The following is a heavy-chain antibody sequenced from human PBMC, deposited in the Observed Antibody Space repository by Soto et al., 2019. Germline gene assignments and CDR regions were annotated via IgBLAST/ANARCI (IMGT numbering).Heavy chain of an antibody. V-gene: IGHV4-30-4*01. CDR2: IYNSVNT. J-gene: IGHJ4*02. D-gene: IGHD3-10*01. CDR3: ARGPCGDKVDY. CDR1: GDSISNGYYT. Sequence: QVQLQESGPGLVEPSQTLSLTCTVSGDSISNGYYTWSWIRQPPGKDLEWIGHIYNSVNTYSNPSLKSRVTISADTSKNQFSLKLSSVTAADTAVYYCARGPCGDKVDYWGQGTLVTVSS.